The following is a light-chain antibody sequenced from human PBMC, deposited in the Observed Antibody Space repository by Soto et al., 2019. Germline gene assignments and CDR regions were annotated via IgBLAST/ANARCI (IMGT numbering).Light chain of an antibody. J-gene: IGLJ1*01. CDR2: EVS. CDR1: SSDVGGYNY. V-gene: IGLV2-14*01. CDR3: SSFTRSNTFV. Sequence: QSVLTQPASVSGSPGQSITISCTGTSSDVGGYNYVSWYQQHPGKAPKLMVYEVSNRPSGVSNRFSGSKSGNTASLTISGLQAEDEADYYCSSFTRSNTFVFGAGTKLTVL.